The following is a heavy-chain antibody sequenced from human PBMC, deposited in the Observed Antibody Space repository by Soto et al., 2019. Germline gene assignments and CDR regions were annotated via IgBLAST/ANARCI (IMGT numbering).Heavy chain of an antibody. CDR2: IYYTGNT. V-gene: IGHV4-39*01. Sequence: QLQLQESGPGLVKPSETLSLTCTVSGGSISSSSYYWGWIRQPPGKGLEWIGTIYYTGNTYSDPSLQSRVTMFVDTSKNQYSLRLSSVTAADTAVYYCARHRGDYYDSSGYFDYWGQGTLVTVSS. D-gene: IGHD3-22*01. CDR1: GGSISSSSYY. CDR3: ARHRGDYYDSSGYFDY. J-gene: IGHJ4*02.